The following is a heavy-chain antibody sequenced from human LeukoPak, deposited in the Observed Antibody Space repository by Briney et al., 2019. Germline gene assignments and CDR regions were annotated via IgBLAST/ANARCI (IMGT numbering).Heavy chain of an antibody. Sequence: PGGSLRLSCVASGFTFSSFRMHWVRQAPGKGLEYVSAITTDGGRTFYVNSVEGRFTVSRDNSKNTLYLQMGGLRTEDTAVYYCAGEPAFGDLDYWGQGTLVTVSS. V-gene: IGHV3-64*01. CDR2: ITTDGGRT. CDR1: GFTFSSFR. D-gene: IGHD4-17*01. J-gene: IGHJ4*02. CDR3: AGEPAFGDLDY.